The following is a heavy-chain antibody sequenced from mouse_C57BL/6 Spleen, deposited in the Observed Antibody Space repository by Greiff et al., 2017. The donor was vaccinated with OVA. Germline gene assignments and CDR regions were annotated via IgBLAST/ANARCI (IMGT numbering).Heavy chain of an antibody. Sequence: EVHLVESGGGLVKPGGSLKLSCAASGFTFSSYAMSWVRQTPEKRLEWVATISDGGSYTYYPDNVKGRFTLSRDNAKNNLYLQMSHLKSEDTAMYYGARGGDEGFAYWGQGTLVTVSA. J-gene: IGHJ3*01. CDR1: GFTFSSYA. D-gene: IGHD3-3*01. CDR2: ISDGGSYT. CDR3: ARGGDEGFAY. V-gene: IGHV5-4*01.